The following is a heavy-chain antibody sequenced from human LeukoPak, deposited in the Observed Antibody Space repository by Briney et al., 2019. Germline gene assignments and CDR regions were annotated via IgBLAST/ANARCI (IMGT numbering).Heavy chain of an antibody. CDR3: ARVGGPFDA. J-gene: IGHJ5*02. Sequence: SETLSLTCAVSGYSISSGCYWGWIRQPPGKGLEWIGSIYHSGSTYYYPSLKSRVTISVDTSKNQFSLKVSSVTAADTAVYYCARVGGPFDAWGQGTLVTVSS. CDR2: IYHSGST. V-gene: IGHV4-38-2*01. CDR1: GYSISSGCY.